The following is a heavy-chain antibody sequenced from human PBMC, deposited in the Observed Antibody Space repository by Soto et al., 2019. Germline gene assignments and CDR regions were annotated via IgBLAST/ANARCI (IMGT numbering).Heavy chain of an antibody. CDR1: GYSFTSYW. D-gene: IGHD2-15*01. V-gene: IGHV5-51*01. CDR2: IYPGDSDT. CDR3: ARRTVATIPYCSGGSCYYAYFDY. J-gene: IGHJ4*02. Sequence: PGESLKISCKGSGYSFTSYWIGWVRQMPGKGLEWMGIIYPGDSDTRYSPSSQGQVTISADKSISTAYLQWSSLKASDTAMYYCARRTVATIPYCSGGSCYYAYFDYWGQGTLVTVSS.